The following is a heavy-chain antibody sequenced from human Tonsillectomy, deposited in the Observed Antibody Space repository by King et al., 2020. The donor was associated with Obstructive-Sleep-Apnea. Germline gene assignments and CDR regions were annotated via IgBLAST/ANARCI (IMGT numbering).Heavy chain of an antibody. CDR3: AKDREIAATDPGEFGC. V-gene: IGHV3-33*06. CDR2: IWYDGSNE. J-gene: IGHJ4*02. CDR1: GFTFSSYV. D-gene: IGHD6-13*01. Sequence: VQLVESGGGVVQPGRSLRLSCAASGFTFSSYVMHWVRQAPGKGLEWVAIIWYDGSNEYYADSLKGRFTVSRDNYKKTLYLQMNSLRAEDTAVYYCAKDREIAATDPGEFGCWGQGTLVTVSS.